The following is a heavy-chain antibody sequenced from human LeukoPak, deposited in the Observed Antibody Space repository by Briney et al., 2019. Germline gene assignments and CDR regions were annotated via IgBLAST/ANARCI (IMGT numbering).Heavy chain of an antibody. CDR1: GFTFTSSA. CDR2: IVVGSGNT. Sequence: SAKVSCKASGFTFTSSAVQWVRQARGQRLEWIGWIVVGSGNTNYAQKFQERVTITRDMSTSTAYMELSSLRSEDTAVYYCAARGVVEARAFDIWGQGTMVTVSS. CDR3: AARGVVEARAFDI. J-gene: IGHJ3*02. D-gene: IGHD2-15*01. V-gene: IGHV1-58*01.